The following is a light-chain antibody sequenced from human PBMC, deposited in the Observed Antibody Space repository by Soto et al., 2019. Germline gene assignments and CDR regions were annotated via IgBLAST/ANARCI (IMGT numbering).Light chain of an antibody. CDR1: QGISNY. CDR3: QQYGSSPIT. CDR2: ASS. V-gene: IGKV1-27*01. Sequence: DIQMSQSPSSLSASVLDRVTITFLSSQGISNYLALYQQKPGKVPKLLIYASSTLQSGVPSRFSGSGSGTDFTLTISRLEPEDFAVYYCQQYGSSPITFGQGTRLEIK. J-gene: IGKJ5*01.